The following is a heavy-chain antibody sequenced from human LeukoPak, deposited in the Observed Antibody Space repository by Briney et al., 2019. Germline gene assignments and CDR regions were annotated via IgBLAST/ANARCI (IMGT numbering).Heavy chain of an antibody. CDR1: EFTFSTYA. Sequence: PGGSLRLSCAASEFTFSTYAMHWVRQAPGKGPEGVAVISRDGLDTYYADSVRGRLIISSDNAKNSLYLQMSSMRAEDTAVYYCARDRGATSLLVSDFDYWGQGTLVTVSS. CDR3: ARDRGATSLLVSDFDY. CDR2: ISRDGLDT. D-gene: IGHD1-26*01. J-gene: IGHJ4*02. V-gene: IGHV3-30*04.